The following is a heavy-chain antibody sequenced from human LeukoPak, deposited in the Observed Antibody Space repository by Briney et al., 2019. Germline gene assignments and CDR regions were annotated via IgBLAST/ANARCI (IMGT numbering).Heavy chain of an antibody. V-gene: IGHV4-34*01. CDR1: GGSFSGYY. CDR2: INHSGST. J-gene: IGHJ4*02. CDR3: ARDRYYDSSGCDY. D-gene: IGHD3-22*01. Sequence: SETLSLTCAVYGGSFSGYYWSWIRQPPGKGLEWIGEINHSGSTNYNPSLKSRVTISVDTSKNQFSLKLSSVTAADTAAYYCARDRYYDSSGCDYWGQGTLVTVSS.